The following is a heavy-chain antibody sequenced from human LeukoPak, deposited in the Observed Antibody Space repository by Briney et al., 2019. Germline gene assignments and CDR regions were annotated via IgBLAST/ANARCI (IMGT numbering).Heavy chain of an antibody. CDR1: GGSISSYY. CDR3: VRDHYYNSSGYTFGY. D-gene: IGHD3-22*01. V-gene: IGHV4-59*01. CDR2: IYSSGST. J-gene: IGHJ4*02. Sequence: SETLSLTCTVSGGSISSYYWSWIRQPPGKRLEWIGYIYSSGSTNYSPSLKGRVTISVDTSKNQFSLKLSSVTAADTAVYYCVRDHYYNSSGYTFGYWGQGTLVTVSS.